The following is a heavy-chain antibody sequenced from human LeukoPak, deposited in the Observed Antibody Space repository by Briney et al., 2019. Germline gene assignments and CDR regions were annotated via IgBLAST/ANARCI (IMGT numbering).Heavy chain of an antibody. CDR1: GGTFSSYA. V-gene: IGHV1-69*01. Sequence: AVKVSCKASGGTFSSYAISWVRQAPGQGLEWMGGIIPVFGTANYAQKFQGRVTITADESTSTAYMELSSLRSEDTAVYYCARDIVVVVADRLSYEGYMDVWGKGTTVTVSS. D-gene: IGHD2-15*01. CDR3: ARDIVVVVADRLSYEGYMDV. J-gene: IGHJ6*03. CDR2: IIPVFGTA.